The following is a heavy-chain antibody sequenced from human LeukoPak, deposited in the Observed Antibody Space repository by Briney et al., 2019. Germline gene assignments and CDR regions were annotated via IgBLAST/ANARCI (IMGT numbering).Heavy chain of an antibody. J-gene: IGHJ4*02. V-gene: IGHV3-21*01. CDR3: ARDREDYFDY. CDR2: ISSSSSYI. Sequence: GGSLRLSCAASGFTFSSYSMNWVRQAPGKGPEWVSSISSSSSYIYYADSVKGRFTVSRDNAKNSLYLQMNSLRAEDTAVYYCARDREDYFDYWGQGTLVTVSS. CDR1: GFTFSSYS. D-gene: IGHD1-26*01.